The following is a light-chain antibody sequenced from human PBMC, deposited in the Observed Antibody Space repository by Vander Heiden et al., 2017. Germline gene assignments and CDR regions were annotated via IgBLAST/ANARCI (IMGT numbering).Light chain of an antibody. Sequence: SVLTQPPSASGAPGQRVTISCSGSSSNIGSNTVTWNQQLPGTAPKLLIYRNNQRLSGAPARFSGSKSGTSATLSTSGLQAEDGADYYCAAWDDSRNGLVFGGGTKLTVL. CDR1: SSNIGSNT. CDR3: AAWDDSRNGLV. J-gene: IGLJ3*02. CDR2: RNN. V-gene: IGLV1-44*01.